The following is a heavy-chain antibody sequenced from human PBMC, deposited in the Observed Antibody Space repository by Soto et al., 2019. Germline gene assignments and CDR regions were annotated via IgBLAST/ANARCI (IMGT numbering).Heavy chain of an antibody. J-gene: IGHJ6*02. D-gene: IGHD6-19*01. CDR3: ARTVAENSYGMDV. CDR1: GYTFTGYY. V-gene: IGHV1-2*04. Sequence: GASVKVSCKASGYTFTGYYMHWVRQAPGQGFEWMGWINPNSGGTNYAQKFQGWVTMTRDTSISTAYMELSRLRSDDTAVYYCARTVAENSYGMDVWGQGTTVTVSS. CDR2: INPNSGGT.